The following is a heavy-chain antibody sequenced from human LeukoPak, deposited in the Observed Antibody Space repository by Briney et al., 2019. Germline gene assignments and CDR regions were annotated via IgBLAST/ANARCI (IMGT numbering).Heavy chain of an antibody. V-gene: IGHV3-53*01. J-gene: IGHJ4*02. Sequence: GGTLRLSCAASGFTFSNFGMSWVRQAPGKGLEWVSVIYSGGSTYYADSVKGRFTISRDNSKNTLYLQMNSLRAEDTAVYYCAREASMIVVVITTSGFDYWGQGTLVTVSS. CDR1: GFTFSNFG. D-gene: IGHD3-22*01. CDR2: IYSGGST. CDR3: AREASMIVVVITTSGFDY.